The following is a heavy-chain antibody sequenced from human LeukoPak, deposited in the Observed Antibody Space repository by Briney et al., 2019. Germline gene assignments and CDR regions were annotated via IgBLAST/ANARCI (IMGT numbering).Heavy chain of an antibody. CDR3: ARARGSFRPYYFDY. CDR2: ISSNGGST. D-gene: IGHD1-26*01. V-gene: IGHV3-64*01. J-gene: IGHJ4*02. Sequence: PGGSLRLSCAASGFSFSSYAMHWVRQAPGKGLEYVSAISSNGGSTYYANSVKDRFTISRDDSKNALYLQMGSLRGEDMAVYYCARARGSFRPYYFDYWGQGTLVTVSS. CDR1: GFSFSSYA.